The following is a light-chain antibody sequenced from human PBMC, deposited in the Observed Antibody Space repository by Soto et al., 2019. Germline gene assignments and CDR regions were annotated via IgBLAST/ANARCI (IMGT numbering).Light chain of an antibody. V-gene: IGKV3-20*01. J-gene: IGKJ2*01. CDR1: QSVSSSY. CDR3: QQYDSSPVT. CDR2: GAS. Sequence: ENVLTQSPGTLSLSPGERATLSCRASQSVSSSYLTWYQQKPGQAPRLLIYGASSRATDIPDRFSGSGSGTDFTLTIIRLEPEAFAVYYCQQYDSSPVTFGQGTKLEIK.